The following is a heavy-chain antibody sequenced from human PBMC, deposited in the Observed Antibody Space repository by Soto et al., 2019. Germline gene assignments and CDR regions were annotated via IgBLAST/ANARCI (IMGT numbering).Heavy chain of an antibody. CDR3: AXSVRYFDWLLRYNWFDP. J-gene: IGHJ5*02. CDR2: IYYSGST. CDR1: GGSISSSSYY. D-gene: IGHD3-9*01. Sequence: PSETLSLTCTVSGGSISSSSYYWGWIRQPPGKGLEWIGSIYYSGSTCYNPSLKSRVTISVDTSKNQFSLKLSSVTAADTAVYYCAXSVRYFDWLLRYNWFDPWGQGTLVTVSS. V-gene: IGHV4-39*01.